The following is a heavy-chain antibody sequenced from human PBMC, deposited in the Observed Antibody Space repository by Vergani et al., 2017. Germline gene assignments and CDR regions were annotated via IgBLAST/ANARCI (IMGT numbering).Heavy chain of an antibody. J-gene: IGHJ2*01. CDR1: GGPISSYY. V-gene: IGHV4-59*01. CDR3: ASIAVAGSAYFDL. D-gene: IGHD6-19*01. CDR2: IYYSGST. Sequence: QVQLQESGPGLVKPSETLSLTCTVSGGPISSYYWSWIRQPPGKGLEWIGYIYYSGSTNYNPSLKSRVTKSVDTSKNQFSLKLSSVTAADTAVYYCASIAVAGSAYFDLWGRGTLVTVSS.